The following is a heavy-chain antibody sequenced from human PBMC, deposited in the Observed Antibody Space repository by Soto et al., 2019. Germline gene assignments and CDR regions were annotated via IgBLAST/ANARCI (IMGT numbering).Heavy chain of an antibody. V-gene: IGHV3-30-3*01. J-gene: IGHJ4*02. CDR3: ARSQPYYYGSVSFDY. Sequence: GGSLRLSCAASGFTFSSSAMRWVRQAPGKGLEWVSVITYDGSKKYYADSVKGRFTISRGNSKNTLYLQMNSLRAEDTAVYYCARSQPYYYGSVSFDYWGQGTLVTVSS. CDR2: ITYDGSKK. CDR1: GFTFSSSA. D-gene: IGHD3-10*01.